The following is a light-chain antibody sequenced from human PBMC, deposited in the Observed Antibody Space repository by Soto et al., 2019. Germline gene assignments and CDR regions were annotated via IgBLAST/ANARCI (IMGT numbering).Light chain of an antibody. J-gene: IGKJ4*01. CDR2: RSA. CDR1: QSIAMF. Sequence: DIQMTQSPSSLSASVGDTVTITCRASQSIAMFLSWYQQKPGKAPNLLIYRSATLQNEVPSRFSGSGSGTYFTLTISSLRPEDFATYYCQQNYSPPLTFGGGTTVEIK. CDR3: QQNYSPPLT. V-gene: IGKV1-39*01.